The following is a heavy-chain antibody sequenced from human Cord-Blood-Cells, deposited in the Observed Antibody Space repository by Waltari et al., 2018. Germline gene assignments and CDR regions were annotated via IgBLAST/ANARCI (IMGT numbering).Heavy chain of an antibody. CDR2: IWYDGSNK. Sequence: QVQLVESGGGVVQPGRSLRLSCAASGFTFSSYGMHWVRQAPGKGLEWVAVIWYDGSNKYYADSVKGRFTISRDNSKNALYLQMNSLRAEDTAVYYCARAEAGYWYFDLWGRGTLVTVSS. J-gene: IGHJ2*01. V-gene: IGHV3-33*01. CDR1: GFTFSSYG. CDR3: ARAEAGYWYFDL.